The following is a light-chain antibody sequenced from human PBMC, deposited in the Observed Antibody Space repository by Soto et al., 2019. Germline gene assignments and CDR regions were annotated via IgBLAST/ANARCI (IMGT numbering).Light chain of an antibody. V-gene: IGLV1-47*01. J-gene: IGLJ2*01. CDR3: AAWDDSLSGPV. CDR1: SSKIGSNY. Sequence: QSVLTQPPSASGTPGQRVTISCSGSSSKIGSNYVYWYQQLPGTAPKLLIYRNNQRPSGVPDRFSGSKSGTSASLAISGFRSEDEADYYCAAWDDSLSGPVFGGGTKVTVL. CDR2: RNN.